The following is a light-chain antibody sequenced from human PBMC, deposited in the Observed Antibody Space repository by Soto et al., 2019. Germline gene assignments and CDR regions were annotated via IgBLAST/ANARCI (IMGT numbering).Light chain of an antibody. Sequence: QSALTQPASVSGSPGQSITISCTETSSDVGGYDYVSWYQHHPGKAPKLMIFEVSNRPSGVSHRFSGSKSGNTASLTISGLQAEDEADYYCTSYTNSGTYVFGTGTKVTVL. CDR3: TSYTNSGTYV. J-gene: IGLJ1*01. V-gene: IGLV2-14*01. CDR1: SSDVGGYDY. CDR2: EVS.